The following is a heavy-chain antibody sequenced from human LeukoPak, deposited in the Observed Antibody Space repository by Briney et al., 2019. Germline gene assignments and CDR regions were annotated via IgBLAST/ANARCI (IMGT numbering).Heavy chain of an antibody. CDR1: GGSIRSYY. CDR2: MYSSGIT. D-gene: IGHD1-1*01. V-gene: IGHV4-59*08. Sequence: SETLSLTCTVSGGSIRSYYWSWIRQPPGKGLEWIGYMYSSGITNYHPSLKSRITISVDTSKNQFSLKLSSVTAADTAVYYCARLDDGRDYGMDVWGQGTTVTVSS. J-gene: IGHJ6*02. CDR3: ARLDDGRDYGMDV.